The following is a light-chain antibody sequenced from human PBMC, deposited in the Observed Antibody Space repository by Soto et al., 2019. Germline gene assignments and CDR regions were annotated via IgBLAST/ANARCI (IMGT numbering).Light chain of an antibody. CDR3: AAWDDTLNAWV. CDR2: SND. Sequence: QSVLTQPPSLSGTPGQRVSFFCSGSSSNIGTHSVHWYHHFPGTAPKVLISSNDQRPSGVPDRFSGSKSGTSASLDISGLQSEDEDDYYCAAWDDTLNAWVFGGGTKVTVL. V-gene: IGLV1-44*01. CDR1: SSNIGTHS. J-gene: IGLJ3*02.